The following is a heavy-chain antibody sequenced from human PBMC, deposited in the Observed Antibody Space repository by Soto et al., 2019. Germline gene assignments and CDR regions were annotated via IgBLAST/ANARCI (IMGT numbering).Heavy chain of an antibody. Sequence: AAAGVTCGGHSVHRILKAQGKGLEWVSSISSSSSYIYYADSVKGRFTISRDNAKNSLYLQMNSLRAEDTAVYYCARDGGPRYYDFWSGYYTGMLDNWFELWGQGTLVTVSS. CDR2: ISSSSSYI. D-gene: IGHD3-3*01. CDR3: ARDGGPRYYDFWSGYYTGMLDNWFEL. CDR1: GVTCGGHS. J-gene: IGHJ5*02. V-gene: IGHV3-21*01.